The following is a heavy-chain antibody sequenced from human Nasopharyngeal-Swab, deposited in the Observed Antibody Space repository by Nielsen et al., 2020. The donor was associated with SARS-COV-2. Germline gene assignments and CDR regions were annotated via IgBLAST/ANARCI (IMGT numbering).Heavy chain of an antibody. V-gene: IGHV4-39*07. Sequence: GSLRLSCTVSGGSISSGDYYWSWIRQPPGKGLEWIGEINHSGSTNYNPSLKSRVTISVDTSKNQFSLKLSSVTAADTAVYYCARGRRITIFGVVITSYGMDVWGQGTTVTVSS. CDR2: INHSGST. CDR3: ARGRRITIFGVVITSYGMDV. D-gene: IGHD3-3*01. CDR1: GGSISSGDYY. J-gene: IGHJ6*02.